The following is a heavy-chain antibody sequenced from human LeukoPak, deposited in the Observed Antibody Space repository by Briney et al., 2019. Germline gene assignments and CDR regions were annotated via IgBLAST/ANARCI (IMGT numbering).Heavy chain of an antibody. D-gene: IGHD2-8*01. CDR2: INPDGTST. Sequence: GGSLRLSCAASGFSFSNYWMHWVRQAPGQGLVWVSRINPDGTSTNYADSVKGRFTISRDNAWNTLHLQMSSPRVEDTAIYYCVRGTNDWTGIDYWGQGTLVTVSS. V-gene: IGHV3-74*01. CDR3: VRGTNDWTGIDY. CDR1: GFSFSNYW. J-gene: IGHJ4*02.